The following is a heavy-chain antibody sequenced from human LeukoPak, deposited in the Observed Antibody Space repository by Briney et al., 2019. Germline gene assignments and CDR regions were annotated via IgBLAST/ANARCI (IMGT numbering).Heavy chain of an antibody. D-gene: IGHD3-10*01. Sequence: SQTLSLTCAISGDSVSSNNAAWNWISQSPSRGLEWLGRAYYRSRWQIDYAVSMTGRITINPDTSKNQFSLELTSVTPEDTAVYYCTRDFTVTHFDFWDQGNLVTVSS. J-gene: IGHJ4*02. CDR2: AYYRSRWQI. V-gene: IGHV6-1*01. CDR1: GDSVSSNNAA. CDR3: TRDFTVTHFDF.